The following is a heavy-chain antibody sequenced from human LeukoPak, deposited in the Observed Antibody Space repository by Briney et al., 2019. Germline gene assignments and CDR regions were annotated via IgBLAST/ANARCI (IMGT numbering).Heavy chain of an antibody. Sequence: PGGSLRLSCAAPGFTFSSYWMTWFRQAPGKGLEWVANIKQDGSERNYVDSVKGRFTISRDNAKNSLYLQMNTLRDEDTAVYYCATGAGCGYWGQGTLVTVSS. V-gene: IGHV3-7*03. CDR2: IKQDGSER. D-gene: IGHD6-19*01. CDR1: GFTFSSYW. J-gene: IGHJ4*02. CDR3: ATGAGCGY.